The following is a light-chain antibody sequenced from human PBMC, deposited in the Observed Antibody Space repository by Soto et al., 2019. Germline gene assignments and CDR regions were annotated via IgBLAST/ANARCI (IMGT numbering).Light chain of an antibody. CDR2: EVR. J-gene: IGLJ3*02. CDR1: SSDVGGYNH. V-gene: IGLV2-14*01. CDR3: CSYTSSSIRV. Sequence: QSALTQPASVSGSPGQSITISCTGTSSDVGGYNHVSWYQQHPGKAPKLIIYEVRNRPSGVSNRLSGSKSGNTASLTISGLQAYDGADYYCCSYTSSSIRVFGGGTKVTVL.